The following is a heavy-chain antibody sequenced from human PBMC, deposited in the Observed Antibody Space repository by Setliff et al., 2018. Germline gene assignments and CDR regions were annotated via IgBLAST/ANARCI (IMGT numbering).Heavy chain of an antibody. D-gene: IGHD2-15*01. CDR1: DDSFTSSRYY. J-gene: IGHJ4*01. CDR2: ISYSGTP. CDR3: VRPGGTTVVARHFDY. V-gene: IGHV4-39*01. Sequence: SETLSLTCTVSDDSFTSSRYYWGWIRQAPGSGLEWIGSISYSGTPYYNASVESRVTISIDTSRNQFSLELRSVTVADTATYYCVRPGGTTVVARHFDYWGAGILVTVSS.